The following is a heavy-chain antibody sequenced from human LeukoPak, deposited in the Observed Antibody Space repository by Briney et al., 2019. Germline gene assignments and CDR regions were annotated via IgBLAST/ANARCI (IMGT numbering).Heavy chain of an antibody. Sequence: GGSLRLSCAASGFTFSNYGMHWVRQAPGKGLEWVAVIGTDGKTQIYADSVKGRFTISRDNSKNILYLQMNSLSAEDTAVYYCARDGDYWGQGTLVTVSS. CDR3: ARDGDY. CDR2: IGTDGKTQ. CDR1: GFTFSNYG. J-gene: IGHJ4*02. V-gene: IGHV3-33*08.